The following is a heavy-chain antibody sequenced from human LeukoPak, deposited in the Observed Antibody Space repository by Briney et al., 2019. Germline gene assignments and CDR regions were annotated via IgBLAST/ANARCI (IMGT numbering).Heavy chain of an antibody. Sequence: GGSLRLSCAASGFTFSSYAMSWVRQAPGKGLEWVSAISGSGGSTYYADSVKGRFTISRDNSENTLYLQMNSLRAEDTAVYFCAKVIIGGTMLPFDYWGQGTLVTVSS. CDR3: AKVIIGGTMLPFDY. CDR2: ISGSGGST. D-gene: IGHD1-7*01. CDR1: GFTFSSYA. J-gene: IGHJ4*02. V-gene: IGHV3-23*01.